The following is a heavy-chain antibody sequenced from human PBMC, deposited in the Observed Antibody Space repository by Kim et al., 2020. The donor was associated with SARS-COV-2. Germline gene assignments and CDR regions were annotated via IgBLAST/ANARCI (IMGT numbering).Heavy chain of an antibody. CDR1: GFTFSSYW. J-gene: IGHJ4*02. Sequence: GGSLRLSCAASGFTFSSYWMSWVRQAPGKGPEWVANIKQDGSEKYYVDSVKGRFTISRDNAKNSLYMQMNSLRAEDTAVYYCARSYYYDSSGPFDYWGQGTLVTVSS. V-gene: IGHV3-7*01. D-gene: IGHD3-22*01. CDR3: ARSYYYDSSGPFDY. CDR2: IKQDGSEK.